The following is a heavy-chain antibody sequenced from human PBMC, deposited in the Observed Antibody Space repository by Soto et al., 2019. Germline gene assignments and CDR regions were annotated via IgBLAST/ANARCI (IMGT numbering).Heavy chain of an antibody. CDR3: AKTRGSGWYRDY. J-gene: IGHJ4*02. CDR1: GFTFSSYA. Sequence: GESLKISCAASGFTFSSYAMSWVRQAPGKGLEWVSAISGSGGSTYYADSVKGRFTISRDNSKNTLYLQMNSLRAEDTAVYYCAKTRGSGWYRDYWGQGTLVTVSS. V-gene: IGHV3-23*01. D-gene: IGHD6-19*01. CDR2: ISGSGGST.